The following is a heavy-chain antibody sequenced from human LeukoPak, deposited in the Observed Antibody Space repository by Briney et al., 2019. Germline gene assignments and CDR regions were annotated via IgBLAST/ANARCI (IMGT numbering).Heavy chain of an antibody. J-gene: IGHJ3*02. Sequence: ASVKVSCKASGYTFTGYYLHWVRQAPGQGLEWMGWINPISGGTNYAQRFQGRVTLTRDTSINTAYMEMSGLRSDDTAMFYCARLSDTPGPEDRHIDIWGQGTLVTVSS. D-gene: IGHD3-16*02. CDR2: INPISGGT. CDR3: ARLSDTPGPEDRHIDI. V-gene: IGHV1-2*02. CDR1: GYTFTGYY.